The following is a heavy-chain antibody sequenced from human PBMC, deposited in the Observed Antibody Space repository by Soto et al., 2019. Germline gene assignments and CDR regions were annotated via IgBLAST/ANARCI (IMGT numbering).Heavy chain of an antibody. J-gene: IGHJ6*02. CDR2: ISYDGSNK. V-gene: IGHV3-30-3*01. CDR3: ARAPDIVLIRAYYYYGMDV. D-gene: IGHD2-8*01. Sequence: LRLSCPASGFTFSSYAMNWVRQAQVKGLEWVAVISYDGSNKYYAGSVKGRFTISRDNSKNTLYVQMNSLRPEDTAVYYCARAPDIVLIRAYYYYGMDVWGQGTTVTVYS. CDR1: GFTFSSYA.